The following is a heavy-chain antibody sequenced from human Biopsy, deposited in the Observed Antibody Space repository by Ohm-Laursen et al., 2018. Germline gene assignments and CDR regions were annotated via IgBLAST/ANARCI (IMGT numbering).Heavy chain of an antibody. CDR3: ATVRGLVWFGELIA. CDR2: IIPIFQTT. Sequence: GSSVTVSCTVIGGTFSASGISWVRLAPGHGLEFVGGIIPIFQTTHYAQSFQDRVTIVADKSTSTAYMELSSLRSDDTAIYYCATVRGLVWFGELIAWGQGTLVTVSS. D-gene: IGHD3-10*01. J-gene: IGHJ5*02. CDR1: GGTFSASG. V-gene: IGHV1-69*06.